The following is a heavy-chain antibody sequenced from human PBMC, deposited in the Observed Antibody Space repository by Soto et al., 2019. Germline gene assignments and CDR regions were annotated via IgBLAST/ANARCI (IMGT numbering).Heavy chain of an antibody. Sequence: ASVKVSCKASGYTFTSYGISWVRQAPGQGLERMGWISAYNGNTNYAQKHKGRVTMTTDTSTSTAYMELRSLRSDDSAVYYCARGPDSSGFSSFDYWGQGTLVTVSS. CDR2: ISAYNGNT. D-gene: IGHD6-19*01. J-gene: IGHJ4*02. V-gene: IGHV1-18*01. CDR3: ARGPDSSGFSSFDY. CDR1: GYTFTSYG.